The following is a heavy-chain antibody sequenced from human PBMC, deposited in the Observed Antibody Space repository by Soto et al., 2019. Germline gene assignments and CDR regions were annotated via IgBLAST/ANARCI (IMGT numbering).Heavy chain of an antibody. J-gene: IGHJ4*02. CDR1: GYTFSSHD. CDR3: AREVAASDY. Sequence: QVPLVQSGAEVKKPGASVKVSCKASGYTFSSHDINWVRQATGQGLERMGWMNPNSGNTGYAQMFQGRVTMTRNTSISTAYIELSSMRSEDTAVYYCAREVAASDYWGQGTLVTVSS. V-gene: IGHV1-8*01. D-gene: IGHD6-19*01. CDR2: MNPNSGNT.